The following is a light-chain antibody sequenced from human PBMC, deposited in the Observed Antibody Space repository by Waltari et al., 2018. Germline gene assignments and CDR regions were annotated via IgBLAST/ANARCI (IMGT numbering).Light chain of an antibody. CDR1: QSVGIN. V-gene: IGKV3-15*01. CDR2: TAS. J-gene: IGKJ1*01. CDR3: HQYNNWPPGGT. Sequence: EIVMTQSPAALSVSPGERATLSCRASQSVGINLAWYQQKPGQAPRLLISTASTRATGIPARFSGSGSGTEFTLTINSRQSEDSAIYYCHQYNNWPPGGTFGQGTKVELK.